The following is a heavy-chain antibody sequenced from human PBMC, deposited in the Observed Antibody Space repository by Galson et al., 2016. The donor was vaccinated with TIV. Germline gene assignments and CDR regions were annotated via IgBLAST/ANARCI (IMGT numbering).Heavy chain of an antibody. CDR3: ARMSLLGALDV. D-gene: IGHD3-16*01. CDR2: IFLNDSDI. V-gene: IGHV5-51*03. Sequence: QSGAEVKKPGESLKISCKDSGYNFRSYWIAWVRQMPGKGFEWLGIIFLNDSDIRYSPYFRGLVTMSADKSTSTAYLPCSSLKASDTAMYYCARMSLLGALDVWGQGTMVIVSS. CDR1: GYNFRSYW. J-gene: IGHJ3*01.